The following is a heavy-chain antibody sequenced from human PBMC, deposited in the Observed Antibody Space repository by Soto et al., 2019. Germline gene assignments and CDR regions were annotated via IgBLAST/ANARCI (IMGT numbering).Heavy chain of an antibody. CDR3: ATWLKEAGIGGINYYGMDV. CDR2: IMPIFGRP. V-gene: IGHV1-69*12. CDR1: GGTFNNYA. Sequence: QVKLVQSGAEVKKPGSSVTVSCKASGGTFNNYAFSWVRQAPGQGLEWLGGIMPIFGRPDYAQKFRDRVTVTAEEYTTTAHMELSSLRSEDTAVYYCATWLKEAGIGGINYYGMDVWGQGTTVTVS. D-gene: IGHD6-19*01. J-gene: IGHJ6*02.